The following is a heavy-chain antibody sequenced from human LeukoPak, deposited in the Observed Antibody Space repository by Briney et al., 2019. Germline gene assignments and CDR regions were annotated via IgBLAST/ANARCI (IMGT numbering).Heavy chain of an antibody. J-gene: IGHJ4*02. CDR3: ARTPDYGDYMNFDY. Sequence: PSETLSLTCAVSGYSISSGYYWGWIRQPPGKGREWIGTIYHSGNTYYNPSLESRVTISVDTSKNQFSLKLSSVTAADTAVYYCARTPDYGDYMNFDYWGQGTLVTVSS. CDR2: IYHSGNT. V-gene: IGHV4-38-2*01. D-gene: IGHD4-17*01. CDR1: GYSISSGYY.